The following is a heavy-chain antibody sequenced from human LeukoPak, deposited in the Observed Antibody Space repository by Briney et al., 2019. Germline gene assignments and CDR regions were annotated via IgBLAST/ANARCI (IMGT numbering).Heavy chain of an antibody. Sequence: GESLKISCKGSGYSFTSYWIGWVRQMPGKGLEWMGIIYPGDSDTRYSPSFQGQVTISADKSISTAYLQWSSLKASDTAMYYCARSGIDGSGSYYSIYGMDVWGQGTTVTVSS. D-gene: IGHD3-10*01. CDR3: ARSGIDGSGSYYSIYGMDV. CDR1: GYSFTSYW. V-gene: IGHV5-51*01. J-gene: IGHJ6*02. CDR2: IYPGDSDT.